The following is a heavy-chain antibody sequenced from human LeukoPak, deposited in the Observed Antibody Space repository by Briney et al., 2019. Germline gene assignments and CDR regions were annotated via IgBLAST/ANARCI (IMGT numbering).Heavy chain of an antibody. CDR1: GGPFSSYA. J-gene: IGHJ4*02. Sequence: SSVKVSCKASGGPFSSYAISWVRQAPGQGLEWMGGIIPIFGTANYAQKFQGRVTITADESTSTAYMGLSSLRSEDTAVYYCARPSHYDFWSGYSSQDYYFDYWGQGTLVTVSS. CDR2: IIPIFGTA. V-gene: IGHV1-69*01. D-gene: IGHD3-3*01. CDR3: ARPSHYDFWSGYSSQDYYFDY.